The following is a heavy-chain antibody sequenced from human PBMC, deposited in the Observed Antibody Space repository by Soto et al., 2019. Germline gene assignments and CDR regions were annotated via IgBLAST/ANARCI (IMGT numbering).Heavy chain of an antibody. CDR3: ASLTGTTSGNSGMDG. J-gene: IGHJ6*02. CDR1: GFTFSSYS. D-gene: IGHD1-20*01. V-gene: IGHV3-21*01. Sequence: PGGSLRLSCAASGFTFSSYSMNWVRQAPGKGLEWVSSISSSSSYIYYADSVKGRLTISRDNAKNSLYLHMNSLRAEDTAVYYCASLTGTTSGNSGMDGWGQGTTVTGSS. CDR2: ISSSSSYI.